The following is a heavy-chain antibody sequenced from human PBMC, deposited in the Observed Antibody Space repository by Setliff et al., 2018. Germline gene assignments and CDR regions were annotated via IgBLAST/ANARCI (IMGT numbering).Heavy chain of an antibody. CDR1: GGTFSSYA. CDR2: IIPIFGTA. V-gene: IGHV1-69*05. D-gene: IGHD1-1*01. J-gene: IGHJ3*02. Sequence: AASVKVSCKASGGTFSSYAISWVRQAPGQGLEWMGGIIPIFGTANYAQKFQDRVTITTDDSTSTAYMELSSLRPEDTAMYYCARDRLERLDACDIWGQGTMVTVSS. CDR3: ARDRLERLDACDI.